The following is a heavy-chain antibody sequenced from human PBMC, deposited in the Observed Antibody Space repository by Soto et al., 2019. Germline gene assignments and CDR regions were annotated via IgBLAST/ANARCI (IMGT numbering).Heavy chain of an antibody. Sequence: QMQLLQSGPEVKKPGTSVRVSCEASGFTFGSSAVHGARQARAQRLEWIGWIVVGTDNTFYAQRFEDRVKFTRDMSTSTAYMELNSLRSDDTAVDYCAADRRCTRANRYPSWGMDVWGQGTTVTVSS. CDR1: GFTFGSSA. CDR2: IVVGTDNT. D-gene: IGHD2-8*02. CDR3: AADRRCTRANRYPSWGMDV. J-gene: IGHJ6*02. V-gene: IGHV1-58*01.